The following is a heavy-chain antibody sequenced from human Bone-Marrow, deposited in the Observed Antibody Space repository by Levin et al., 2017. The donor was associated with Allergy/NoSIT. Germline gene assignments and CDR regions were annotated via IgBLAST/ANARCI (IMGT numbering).Heavy chain of an antibody. J-gene: IGHJ4*02. Sequence: SETLSLTCTVSGGSISSYYWSWIRQPPGKGLEWIGYIYSSGNTNYNPSLKSRVTMSVDTSKNQFSLKLTAVTAADTAVYYCARGGPSWDYFDYWGQGALVTVSS. CDR1: GGSISSYY. V-gene: IGHV4-59*08. CDR2: IYSSGNT. CDR3: ARGGPSWDYFDY. D-gene: IGHD3-16*01.